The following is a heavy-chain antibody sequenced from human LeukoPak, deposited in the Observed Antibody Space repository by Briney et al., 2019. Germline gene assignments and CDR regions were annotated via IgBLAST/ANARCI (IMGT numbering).Heavy chain of an antibody. J-gene: IGHJ6*02. CDR2: IYYSGSST. V-gene: IGHV4-59*01. D-gene: IGHD3-10*01. Sequence: SETQSLTCTVSGGSMSGFFWTWIRQPPGRELEWIGSIYYSGSSTKYNPSLKSRVTISVDTSKSQFSLNLDSATAADTAVYYCARTSRHFYGSGTNLTPWPAGMDVWGQGTTVTVSS. CDR3: ARTSRHFYGSGTNLTPWPAGMDV. CDR1: GGSMSGFF.